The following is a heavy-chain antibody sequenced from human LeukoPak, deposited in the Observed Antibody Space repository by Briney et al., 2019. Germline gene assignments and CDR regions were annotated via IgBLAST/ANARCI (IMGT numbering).Heavy chain of an antibody. CDR2: ISSSGSTI. Sequence: GGSLRLSCAASGFTFSSFDMTWVRQAPGKGLEWVSYISSSGSTIYYADSVKGRFTISRDNAKNSLYLQMNSLRAEDTAVYYCARDPTPPYCTNGVCGNWFDPWGQGTLVTISS. J-gene: IGHJ5*02. D-gene: IGHD2-8*01. CDR1: GFTFSSFD. CDR3: ARDPTPPYCTNGVCGNWFDP. V-gene: IGHV3-48*04.